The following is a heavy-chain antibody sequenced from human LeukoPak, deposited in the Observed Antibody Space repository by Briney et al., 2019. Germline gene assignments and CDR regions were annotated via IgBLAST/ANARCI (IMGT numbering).Heavy chain of an antibody. CDR2: ISWNSGSI. V-gene: IGHV3-9*01. CDR1: GFTFDDYA. Sequence: AGGSLRLSCAASGFTFDDYAMHWVRQAPGKGLEWVSGISWNSGSIGYADSVKGRFTISRDNAKNSLYLQMNSLRAEDTAMYYCARDVVVVVASDSNFNYWGQGTLVTVSS. CDR3: ARDVVVVVASDSNFNY. D-gene: IGHD2-15*01. J-gene: IGHJ4*02.